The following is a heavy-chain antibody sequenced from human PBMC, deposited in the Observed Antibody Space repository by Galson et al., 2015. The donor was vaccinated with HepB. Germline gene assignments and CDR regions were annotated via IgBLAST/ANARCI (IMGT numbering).Heavy chain of an antibody. V-gene: IGHV4-59*12. CDR1: GASISSFY. J-gene: IGHJ4*02. CDR3: ARLHCSGGDCYYPNDY. D-gene: IGHD2-21*02. Sequence: SETLSLTCTVSGASISSFYWSWIRQPPGKGLEWIGYISYSGSTDYNPSLKRRVTISIDTSKNQFSLKLSSVTAADTAVYYCARLHCSGGDCYYPNDYWGQGTLVTVSS. CDR2: ISYSGST.